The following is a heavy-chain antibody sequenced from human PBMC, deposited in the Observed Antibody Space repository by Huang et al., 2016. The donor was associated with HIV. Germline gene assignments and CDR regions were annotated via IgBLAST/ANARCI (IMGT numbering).Heavy chain of an antibody. V-gene: IGHV3-30*18. J-gene: IGHJ4*02. Sequence: QVHLVESGGGVVQPGRSLRLSCAASGFTFSNYGMYWVRQAPGKGLECVAFISHEVSDKYYGDSVQGRFIISRDNSRKMVYLQMNSLRPEDTAVYYCAKDQELSSVTGTPAGIFDFWGQGTLVTVSS. CDR2: ISHEVSDK. CDR1: GFTFSNYG. CDR3: AKDQELSSVTGTPAGIFDF. D-gene: IGHD6-19*01.